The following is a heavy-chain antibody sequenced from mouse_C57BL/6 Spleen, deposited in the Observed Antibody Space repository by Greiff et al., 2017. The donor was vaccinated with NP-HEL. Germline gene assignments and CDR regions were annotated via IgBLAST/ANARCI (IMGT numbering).Heavy chain of an antibody. D-gene: IGHD2-4*01. V-gene: IGHV1-64*01. J-gene: IGHJ2*01. CDR3: ARESYDYDYFDY. Sequence: QVQLQQPGAELVKPGASVKLSCKASGYTFTSYWMHWVKQRPGQGLEWIGMIHPNSGSTNYNEKFKSKATLPVDKSSSTAYMQLSSLTSEDSAVYYCARESYDYDYFDYWGQGTTLTVSS. CDR2: IHPNSGST. CDR1: GYTFTSYW.